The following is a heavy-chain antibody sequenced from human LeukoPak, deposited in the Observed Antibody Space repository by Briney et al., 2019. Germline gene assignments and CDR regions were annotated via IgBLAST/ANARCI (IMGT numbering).Heavy chain of an antibody. CDR3: ARGWYPSGREVTHSQYYYMDV. V-gene: IGHV1-8*02. Sequence: EASVKVSCKTSGYTFSSFDINWVRQATGQGLEWMGWMNTNSGNTGYAQKFQGRITMTRNISISTAYMELSSLRSEDTAVYYCARGWYPSGREVTHSQYYYMDVWGKGSTITVSS. CDR1: GYTFSSFD. CDR2: MNTNSGNT. J-gene: IGHJ6*03. D-gene: IGHD3-10*01.